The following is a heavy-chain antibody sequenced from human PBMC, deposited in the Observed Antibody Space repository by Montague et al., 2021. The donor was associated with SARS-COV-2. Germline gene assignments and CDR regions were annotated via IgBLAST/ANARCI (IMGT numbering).Heavy chain of an antibody. CDR3: ARAIWHLDV. CDR2: IYTGGYV. Sequence: SETLSLTCSVSGGSISRYYWSWIRQSDGKGLEWIGRIYTGGYVNXNPALQSRVSMSVVTSKSQVSLNVTSVTAADTAVYYCARAIWHLDVWGRGTLVTVSS. V-gene: IGHV4-4*07. J-gene: IGHJ2*01. CDR1: GGSISRYY.